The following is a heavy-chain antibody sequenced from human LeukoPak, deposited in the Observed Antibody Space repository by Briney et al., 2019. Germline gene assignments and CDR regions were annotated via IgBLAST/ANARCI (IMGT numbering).Heavy chain of an antibody. J-gene: IGHJ6*02. CDR1: GFTFSSYG. CDR3: ARGAESGGMDV. D-gene: IGHD3-10*01. V-gene: IGHV3-33*01. CDR2: IWYDGSNK. Sequence: PGRSLRLSCAASGFTFSSYGMHWVRQAPGKGLEWVAVIWYDGSNKYYADSVKGRFTISRDNSKNTLYLQMNSLRAEDTAVYYCARGAESGGMDVWGQGTTVTVSS.